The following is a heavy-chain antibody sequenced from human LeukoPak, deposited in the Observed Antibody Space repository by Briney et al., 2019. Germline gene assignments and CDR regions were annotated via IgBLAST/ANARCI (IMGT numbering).Heavy chain of an antibody. CDR1: GFTFSIYS. CDR3: ARGDGAEGYDFWSGYHNYFDY. J-gene: IGHJ4*02. CDR2: IGSISDSTT. Sequence: GGSLRLSCAASGFTFSIYSMNWVRQAPGKGLEWISYIGSISDSTTHYADSVKGRFTISRDNAKNSLYLQMNSLRAEDTAVYYCARGDGAEGYDFWSGYHNYFDYWGQGTLVTVSS. D-gene: IGHD3-3*01. V-gene: IGHV3-48*04.